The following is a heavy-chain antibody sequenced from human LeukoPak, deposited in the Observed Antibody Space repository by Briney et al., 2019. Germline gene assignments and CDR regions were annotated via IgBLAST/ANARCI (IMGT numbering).Heavy chain of an antibody. D-gene: IGHD4-17*01. CDR1: GFGFGSYD. J-gene: IGHJ4*02. CDR3: AKGSPGDYGY. Sequence: GGSLRLSCAASGFGFGSYDMHWVRQAPGKGLEWVAVTSHDGRNKYYADSLRGRFTISRDNSNRTLFLQMTSLRPEDAAVYYCAKGSPGDYGYWGRGTLVTVSS. CDR2: TSHDGRNK. V-gene: IGHV3-30*18.